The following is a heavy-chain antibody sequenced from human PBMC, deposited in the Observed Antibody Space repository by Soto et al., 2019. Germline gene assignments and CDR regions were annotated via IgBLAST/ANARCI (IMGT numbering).Heavy chain of an antibody. CDR3: ARDLGRTAAGYYYYDAMDV. D-gene: IGHD2-2*01. V-gene: IGHV3-7*01. Sequence: GGSLRLSCAASGFTFGDFWMNWVRQAPGKGLEWVANIKEDGSEKYFLDSVKGRFTISRDNAKNPLYLQINSLRAEDTGVYYCARDLGRTAAGYYYYDAMDVWGQGTTVTVSS. CDR2: IKEDGSEK. J-gene: IGHJ6*02. CDR1: GFTFGDFW.